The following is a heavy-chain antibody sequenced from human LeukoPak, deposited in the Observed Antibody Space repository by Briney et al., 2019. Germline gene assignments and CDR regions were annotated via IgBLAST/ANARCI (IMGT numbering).Heavy chain of an antibody. CDR1: GGSISSGGYY. Sequence: PSQTLSLTCTVSGGSISSGGYYWSWMRQHPGKGLEWIGYIYYSGSTYYNPSLKSRVTISVDTSKNQFSLKLSSVTAADTAVYYCATISDYGDYGRHAFDIWGQGTMVTVSS. CDR2: IYYSGST. V-gene: IGHV4-31*03. D-gene: IGHD4-17*01. CDR3: ATISDYGDYGRHAFDI. J-gene: IGHJ3*02.